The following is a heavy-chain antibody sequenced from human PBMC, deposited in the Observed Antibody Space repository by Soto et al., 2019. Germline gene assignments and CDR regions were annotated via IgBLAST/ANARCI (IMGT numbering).Heavy chain of an antibody. V-gene: IGHV3-33*01. CDR3: ARGDVGAFDL. J-gene: IGHJ3*01. CDR1: GFTFSSYG. CDR2: IWYDGSNK. Sequence: PGGSLILSCAASGFTFSSYGMHWVRQAPGKGLEWVAVIWYDGSNKYYADSVKGRFTISRDNAKNTLYLQMASLRAEDTAVYYCARGDVGAFDLWGQGTMVTVSS. D-gene: IGHD1-26*01.